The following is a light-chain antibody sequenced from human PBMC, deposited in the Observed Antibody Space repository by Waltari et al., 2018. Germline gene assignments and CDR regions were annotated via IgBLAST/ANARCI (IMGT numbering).Light chain of an antibody. CDR1: SIGSRS. Sequence: SYVLTQPPSVSVAPGQAARITCGGNSIGSRSVHWYQQKPGQAPVLVIYYDSDRPSGIPERISGSKPGNTATLTISRVEAGDEAAYYCQLWESGSDRVVFGGGTKLTVL. CDR2: YDS. CDR3: QLWESGSDRVV. V-gene: IGLV3-21*01. J-gene: IGLJ2*01.